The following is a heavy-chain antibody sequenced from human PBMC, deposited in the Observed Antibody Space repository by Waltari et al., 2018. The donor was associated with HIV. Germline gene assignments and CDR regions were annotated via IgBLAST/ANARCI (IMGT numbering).Heavy chain of an antibody. Sequence: EVQLVESVGGLVQPGRSLRLSCAASGFTFDDYAMHWVRQAPGKGLEWVSGIRWNSGSIGYADSVKGRFTISRDNAKNSLYLQMNSLRAEDTALYYCAKARTSTYSYGPFDYWGQGTLVTVSS. CDR2: IRWNSGSI. V-gene: IGHV3-9*01. CDR1: GFTFDDYA. CDR3: AKARTSTYSYGPFDY. J-gene: IGHJ4*02. D-gene: IGHD5-18*01.